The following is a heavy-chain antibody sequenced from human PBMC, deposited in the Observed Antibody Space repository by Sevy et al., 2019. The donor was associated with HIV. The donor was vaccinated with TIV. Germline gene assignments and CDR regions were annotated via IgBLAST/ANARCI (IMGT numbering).Heavy chain of an antibody. CDR1: GFTFSSYG. D-gene: IGHD2-15*01. V-gene: IGHV3-33*01. CDR2: IWYDGSNK. Sequence: GGSLRLSCAASGFTFSSYGMHWVRQAPGKGLEWVAVIWYDGSNKYYADSVKGRLTISRDNSKNTLYLQMNSLRAEDTAVYYCASSLGYCSGGSCYSILNDAFDIWGQGTMVTVSS. J-gene: IGHJ3*02. CDR3: ASSLGYCSGGSCYSILNDAFDI.